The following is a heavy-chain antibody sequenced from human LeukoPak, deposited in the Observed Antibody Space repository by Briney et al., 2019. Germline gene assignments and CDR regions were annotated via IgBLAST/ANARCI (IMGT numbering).Heavy chain of an antibody. V-gene: IGHV3-7*04. J-gene: IGHJ5*02. CDR2: IKEDGSDK. D-gene: IGHD1-7*01. CDR1: GFTLNYYW. Sequence: GRSLRLSCAASGFTLNYYWMNWVRQAPGKGLEWVANIKEDGSDKYYVDSVKGRFTISRDNAKNSLYLQMNSLRAEDTAVYYCARGTNSAFDPWGQGTLVTVSS. CDR3: ARGTNSAFDP.